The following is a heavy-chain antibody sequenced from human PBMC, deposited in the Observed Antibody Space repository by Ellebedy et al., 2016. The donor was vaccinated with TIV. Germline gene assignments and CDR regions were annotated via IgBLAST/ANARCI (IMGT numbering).Heavy chain of an antibody. J-gene: IGHJ6*03. CDR2: MNPNSGNT. D-gene: IGHD4-11*01. CDR3: ARGTTVTFYYYYYYMDV. Sequence: ASVKVSXXASGYTFTSYDINWVRQATGQGLEWMGWMNPNSGNTGYAQKFQGRVTMTRNTSISTAYMELSSLRSEDTAVYYCARGTTVTFYYYYYYMDVWGKGTTVTVSS. CDR1: GYTFTSYD. V-gene: IGHV1-8*01.